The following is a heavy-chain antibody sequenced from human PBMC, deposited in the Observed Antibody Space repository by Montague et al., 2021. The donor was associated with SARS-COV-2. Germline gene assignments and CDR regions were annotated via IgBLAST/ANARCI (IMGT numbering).Heavy chain of an antibody. J-gene: IGHJ5*02. D-gene: IGHD3-10*01. CDR3: ARQGPMVRGVIEPSGWFDP. Sequence: SETLSLTCTVSGGSISSSSYYWGWIRQPPGKGLEWIGSIYYSGSTYYNPSLKSRVTISVDTSKNQFSLKLSSVTAADTAVYYCARQGPMVRGVIEPSGWFDPWGQGTLVTVSS. V-gene: IGHV4-39*01. CDR2: IYYSGST. CDR1: GGSISSSSYY.